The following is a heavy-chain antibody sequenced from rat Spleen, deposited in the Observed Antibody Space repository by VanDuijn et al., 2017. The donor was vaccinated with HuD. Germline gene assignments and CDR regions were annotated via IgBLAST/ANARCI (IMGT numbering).Heavy chain of an antibody. V-gene: IGHV2-45*01. CDR2: MWTSGST. CDR3: ARGNYYSVYLDY. J-gene: IGHJ2*01. CDR1: GFSLTTYN. D-gene: IGHD1-1*01. Sequence: QVQLMESGPGLVQPSETLSLTCTVSGFSLTTYNVHWVRQPPGKGLEGMGVMWTSGSTDYNSALKSRLTISRDTSKNQVFLKMNSLQTEDTTTYYCARGNYYSVYLDYWGQGVMVTVSS.